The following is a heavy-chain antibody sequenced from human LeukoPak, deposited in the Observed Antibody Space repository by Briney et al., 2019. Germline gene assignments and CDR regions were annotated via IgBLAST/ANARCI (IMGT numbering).Heavy chain of an antibody. CDR3: AKRPGRERNGFDY. V-gene: IGHV3-23*01. CDR1: GFTFSSYA. Sequence: GGSLRLSCAPSGFTFSSYAMSWVRQAPGKGLEWVSAISGSGGSTYYADSVKGRFTISRDNSKNTLYLQMNSLRAEDTAVYYCAKRPGRERNGFDYWGQGTLVTVSS. CDR2: ISGSGGST. J-gene: IGHJ4*02. D-gene: IGHD1-26*01.